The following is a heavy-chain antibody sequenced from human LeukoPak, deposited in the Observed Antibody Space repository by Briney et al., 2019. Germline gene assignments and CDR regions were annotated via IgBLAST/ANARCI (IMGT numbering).Heavy chain of an antibody. Sequence: SETLSLTCNASGGSFSGYYWSWIRQPPGKGLEWLGQITHSGSTTYNPSLKSRVTISVDTSENQFSLKLSSVTAADTAVYYCARDTYSSAWGFWGQGTLVTVSS. CDR1: GGSFSGYY. CDR2: ITHSGST. J-gene: IGHJ4*02. D-gene: IGHD6-19*01. V-gene: IGHV4-34*01. CDR3: ARDTYSSAWGF.